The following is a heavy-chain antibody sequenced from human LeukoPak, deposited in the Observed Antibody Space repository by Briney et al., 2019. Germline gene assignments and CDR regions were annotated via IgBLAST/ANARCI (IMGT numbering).Heavy chain of an antibody. J-gene: IGHJ4*02. V-gene: IGHV4-34*01. CDR2: IHHSGSS. D-gene: IGHD5-18*01. CDR3: ARARFLTPGYNDAYGRHYFDY. CDR1: GGSFSGYY. Sequence: SETLSLTCAVYGGSFSGYYWSWIRQSPGKGLEWIGEIHHSGSSDYNPSLKSRVTISLDTPKDQFSLMLRSVTAADTSIYFCARARFLTPGYNDAYGRHYFDYWGQGILVTVSS.